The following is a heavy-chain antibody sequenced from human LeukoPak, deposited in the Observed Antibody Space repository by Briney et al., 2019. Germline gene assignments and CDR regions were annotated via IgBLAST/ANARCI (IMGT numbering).Heavy chain of an antibody. V-gene: IGHV4-61*01. D-gene: IGHD5-18*01. CDR1: GGSVSSGSYY. CDR2: IYYRGST. CDR3: AREFVVDTAMVTANWFDP. J-gene: IGHJ5*02. Sequence: SETLSLTCTVSGGSVSSGSYYWSWIRQPPGKGLEWIGYIYYRGSTNYNPSLKSRVTISVDTSKNQFSLKLSSVTAADTAVYYCAREFVVDTAMVTANWFDPWGQGTLVTVSS.